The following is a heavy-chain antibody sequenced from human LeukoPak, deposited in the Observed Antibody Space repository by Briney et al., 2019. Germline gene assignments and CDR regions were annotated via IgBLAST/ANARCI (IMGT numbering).Heavy chain of an antibody. V-gene: IGHV1-18*01. CDR2: ISAYNGNT. CDR3: ATLRGDGMDV. CDR1: GYTFTSYG. D-gene: IGHD3-10*01. Sequence: GASVKVSCKASGYTFTSYGISWVRQAPGQGLEWMGWISAYNGNTNYAQKFQGRVTMTEDTSTDTAYMELSSLRSEDTAVYYCATLRGDGMDVWGQGTTVTVSS. J-gene: IGHJ6*02.